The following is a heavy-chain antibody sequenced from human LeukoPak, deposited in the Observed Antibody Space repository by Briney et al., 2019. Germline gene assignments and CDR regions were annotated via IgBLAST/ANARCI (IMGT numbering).Heavy chain of an antibody. V-gene: IGHV1-24*01. CDR2: FDLEDGET. CDR1: GSTVTELS. D-gene: IGHD1-26*01. CDR3: ASQRGGSFAFDH. J-gene: IGHJ4*02. Sequence: ASVKVSCKVSGSTVTELSIHWVRQAPGKGLQWVGSFDLEDGETFYEEKFEGRVTMTEDSSTDTAYMELRTLRTEDTAMYYCASQRGGSFAFDHWGQGTQVTVSS.